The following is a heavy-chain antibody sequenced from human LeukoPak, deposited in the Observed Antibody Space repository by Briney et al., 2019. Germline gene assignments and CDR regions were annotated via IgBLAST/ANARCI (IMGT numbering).Heavy chain of an antibody. V-gene: IGHV3-48*03. Sequence: GGSLRLSCAASGFTFSSYEMNWVRQAPGKGLEWVSYISSSGSTIYYADSVKGRFTISRGNAKNSLYLQMNSLRAEDTAVYYCARDSRIRAPRITMIVVDRYYYYYGMDVWGQGTTVTVSS. CDR1: GFTFSSYE. CDR3: ARDSRIRAPRITMIVVDRYYYYYGMDV. J-gene: IGHJ6*02. CDR2: ISSSGSTI. D-gene: IGHD3-22*01.